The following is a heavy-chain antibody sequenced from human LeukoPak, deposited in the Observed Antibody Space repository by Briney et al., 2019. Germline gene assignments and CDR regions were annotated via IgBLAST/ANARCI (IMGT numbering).Heavy chain of an antibody. CDR1: GYSFTSYW. V-gene: IGHV5-51*01. J-gene: IGHJ5*02. D-gene: IGHD3-3*01. CDR3: ARLLDYDFWSGYPSPNNWFDP. CDR2: IYPGDSDT. Sequence: KLGESLKISCKGSGYSFTSYWIGWVRQMPGKGLEWMGIIYPGDSDTRYSPSFQGQVTISADKSISTAYLQWSSLKASDTAMYYCARLLDYDFWSGYPSPNNWFDPWGQGTLVTVSS.